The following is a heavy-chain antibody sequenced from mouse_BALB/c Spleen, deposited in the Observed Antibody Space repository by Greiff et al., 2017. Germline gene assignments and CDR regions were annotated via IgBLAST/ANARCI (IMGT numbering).Heavy chain of an antibody. CDR3: ARFSKKSSWFAY. CDR1: GYSITSDYA. J-gene: IGHJ3*01. V-gene: IGHV3-2*02. Sequence: EVKLQESGPGLVKPSQSLSLTCTVTGYSITSDYAWNWIRQFPGNKLEWMGYISYSGSTSYNPSLKSRISITRDTSKNQFFLQLNSVTTEDTATYYCARFSKKSSWFAYWGQGTLVTVSA. CDR2: ISYSGST. D-gene: IGHD2-5*01.